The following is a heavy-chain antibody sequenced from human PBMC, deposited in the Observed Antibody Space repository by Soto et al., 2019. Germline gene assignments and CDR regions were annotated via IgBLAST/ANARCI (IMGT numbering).Heavy chain of an antibody. J-gene: IGHJ6*02. V-gene: IGHV1-18*01. D-gene: IGHD5-18*01. Sequence: GASVKVSCKASGYTFTSYGISWVRQAPGQGLEWMGWISAYNGNTNYAQKLQGRVTMTTDTSTSTAYMELRSLRSDDTAVYYCARVRGYSYGTNYYYYYGMDVWGQGTTVTVSS. CDR1: GYTFTSYG. CDR3: ARVRGYSYGTNYYYYYGMDV. CDR2: ISAYNGNT.